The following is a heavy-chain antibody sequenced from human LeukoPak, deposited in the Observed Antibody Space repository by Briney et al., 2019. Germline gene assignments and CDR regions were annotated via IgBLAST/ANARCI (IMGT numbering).Heavy chain of an antibody. D-gene: IGHD4-17*01. Sequence: GGSLRLSCAASGFTFSSYAMSWVRQAPGKGLEWVSAISGSGGSTYYADSVKGRFTISRDNSKNTLYLQMNSLRAEDTAVYYCAKNVVADDYGALDYWGQGTLVTVSS. CDR3: AKNVVADDYGALDY. V-gene: IGHV3-23*01. CDR1: GFTFSSYA. CDR2: ISGSGGST. J-gene: IGHJ4*02.